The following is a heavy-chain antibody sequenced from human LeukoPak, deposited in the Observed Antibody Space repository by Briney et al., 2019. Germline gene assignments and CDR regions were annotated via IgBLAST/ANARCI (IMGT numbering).Heavy chain of an antibody. Sequence: KPSETLSLTCIVSGGSISSSSYYWGWIRQPPGKGLEWIGSIYNTGSTNQNPSLKRRVTISVDTSKNQISLKLSSVTAADTAVYYCAGIAMGGYYYYGLVVWGQGTRVTVSS. V-gene: IGHV4-39*01. CDR2: IYNTGST. D-gene: IGHD6-19*01. CDR3: AGIAMGGYYYYGLVV. CDR1: GGSISSSSYY. J-gene: IGHJ6*01.